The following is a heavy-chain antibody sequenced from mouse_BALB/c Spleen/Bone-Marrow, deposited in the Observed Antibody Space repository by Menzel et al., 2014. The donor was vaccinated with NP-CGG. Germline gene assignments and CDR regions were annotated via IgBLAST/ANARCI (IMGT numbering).Heavy chain of an antibody. D-gene: IGHD2-14*01. V-gene: IGHV1-9*01. Sequence: QVQLKESGAELMKPGASVKISCKATGYTFSSYWIEWVKQRPGHGLEWIGEILPGNGSTNYHEKFKGKATFAAETSSNTAYMQLSSLTSEDSAVYYCARSKVLYAMDYWGQGTSVTVSS. J-gene: IGHJ4*01. CDR1: GYTFSSYW. CDR2: ILPGNGST. CDR3: ARSKVLYAMDY.